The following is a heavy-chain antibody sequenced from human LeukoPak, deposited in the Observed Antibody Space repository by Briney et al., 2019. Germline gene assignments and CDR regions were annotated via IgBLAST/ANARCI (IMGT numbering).Heavy chain of an antibody. J-gene: IGHJ6*02. CDR2: IYYSGST. Sequence: PSETLSLTCTVSGGSISSYYWSWIRQPPGKGLEWIGYIYYSGSTNYNPSLKGRVTISVDTSKNQFSLKLSSVTAADTAVYYCARAIKNGMDVWGQGTTATVSS. CDR3: ARAIKNGMDV. V-gene: IGHV4-59*01. CDR1: GGSISSYY.